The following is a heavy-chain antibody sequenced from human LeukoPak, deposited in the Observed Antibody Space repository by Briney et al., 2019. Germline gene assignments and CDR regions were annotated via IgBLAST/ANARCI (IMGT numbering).Heavy chain of an antibody. CDR1: GFTFSSYS. CDR3: ASPLGSGDAFDI. J-gene: IGHJ3*02. D-gene: IGHD3-10*01. V-gene: IGHV3-21*01. Sequence: GGSLRLSCAASGFTFSSYSMNWVRQAPGKGLEWVSSISSNSSYIYYAALVTCRLTISRDNAKNSLYLKMNSLRAEDTAVYYCASPLGSGDAFDIWGQGTMVTVSS. CDR2: ISSNSSYI.